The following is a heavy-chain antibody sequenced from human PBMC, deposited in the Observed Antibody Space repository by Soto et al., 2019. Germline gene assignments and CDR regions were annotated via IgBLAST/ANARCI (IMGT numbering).Heavy chain of an antibody. CDR1: GFTFSSYA. CDR3: AKNLELLAGDYYYMDV. V-gene: IGHV3-23*01. CDR2: ISGSGGRT. Sequence: EVQLLESGGGLVQPGGSLRLSCAASGFTFSSYAMNWVRQAPGKGLEWVSTISGSGGRTYYADSVKGRFTISRDNSKNTLYLQMNSLRAEDTAVYYCAKNLELLAGDYYYMDVWGKGTTVTVSS. D-gene: IGHD1-7*01. J-gene: IGHJ6*03.